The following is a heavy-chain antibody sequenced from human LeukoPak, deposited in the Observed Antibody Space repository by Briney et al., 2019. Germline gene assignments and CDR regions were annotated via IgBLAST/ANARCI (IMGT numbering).Heavy chain of an antibody. J-gene: IGHJ5*02. Sequence: GGSLRLSCAASRFTFSNFAMSWVRQAPGKGLEWVSYISSSSTTIHYADSVKGRFTISRDDAKNSLYLQMNSLRAEDTAVYYCAKVPRQHDNWFDPWGQGTLVTVSS. CDR1: RFTFSNFA. CDR3: AKVPRQHDNWFDP. CDR2: ISSSSTTI. D-gene: IGHD6-13*01. V-gene: IGHV3-48*01.